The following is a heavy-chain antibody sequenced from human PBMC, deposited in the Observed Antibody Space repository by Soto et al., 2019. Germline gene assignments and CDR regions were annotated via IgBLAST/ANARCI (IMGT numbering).Heavy chain of an antibody. D-gene: IGHD3-10*01. Sequence: GGSLRLSWAASGFTFSSYAMHWVRPAPCKGLEWVAVISYDGSNKYYADSVKGRFTISRDNSKNTLYLQMNSLRAEDTAVYYCARGPRTGYGSGSYYRYYYYYYGMDVWGQGTTVTVSS. J-gene: IGHJ6*02. CDR1: GFTFSSYA. V-gene: IGHV3-30-3*01. CDR3: ARGPRTGYGSGSYYRYYYYYYGMDV. CDR2: ISYDGSNK.